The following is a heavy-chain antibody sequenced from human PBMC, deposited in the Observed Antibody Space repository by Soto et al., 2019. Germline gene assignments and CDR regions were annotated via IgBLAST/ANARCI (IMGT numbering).Heavy chain of an antibody. CDR2: ISSSSSTI. CDR3: ARDSCTNGVCPQGFDY. CDR1: GFTFSSYS. D-gene: IGHD2-8*01. J-gene: IGHJ4*02. V-gene: IGHV3-48*02. Sequence: PGGSLRLSCAASGFTFSSYSMNWVRQAPGKGLEWVSYISSSSSTIYYADSVKGRFTISRGNAKNSLYLQMNSLRDEDTAVYYCARDSCTNGVCPQGFDYWGQGTLVTVSS.